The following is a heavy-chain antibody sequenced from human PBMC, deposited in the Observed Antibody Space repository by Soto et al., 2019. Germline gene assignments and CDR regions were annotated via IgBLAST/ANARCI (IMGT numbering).Heavy chain of an antibody. CDR2: IXYSGST. J-gene: IGHJ5*02. V-gene: IGHV4-31*03. CDR3: ARVLRLAAAVPNWFDP. CDR1: GGSLSSGGHY. Sequence: PSEPLSLTCTVSGGSLSSGGHYWSWIRQHPGKGLEWIGYIXYSGSTYYNPSLKSRVTISVDTSKNQFSLKLSSVTAADTAVYYCARVLRLAAAVPNWFDPWGQGSLVIVSS. D-gene: IGHD6-13*01.